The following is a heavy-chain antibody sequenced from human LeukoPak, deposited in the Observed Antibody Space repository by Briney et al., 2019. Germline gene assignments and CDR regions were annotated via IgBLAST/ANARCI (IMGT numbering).Heavy chain of an antibody. V-gene: IGHV4-39*07. Sequence: SETLSLTCTVSGGSISSSSYYWGWIRQPPGKGLEWIGSIYYSGSTYYNSSLKSRATMSVDTSMNQFSLNLNSVAAADTAVYYCARATIRNWFDPWGQGTLVTVSS. CDR3: ARATIRNWFDP. CDR2: IYYSGST. J-gene: IGHJ5*02. CDR1: GGSISSSSYY. D-gene: IGHD3-3*02.